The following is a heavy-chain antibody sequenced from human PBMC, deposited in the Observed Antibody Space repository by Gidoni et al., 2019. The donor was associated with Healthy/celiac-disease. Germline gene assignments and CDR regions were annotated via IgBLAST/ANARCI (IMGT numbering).Heavy chain of an antibody. CDR1: GYTFTSYY. Sequence: QVQLVQSGAAVKKPGASVRVSCKASGYTFTSYYMPWIIQAPGQGLEWMGIINPSGGSTSYAQKVQGRVTMTRDTSTRTVYMELSSLRFEDTAVYYCARGEYNWNYVNDYIWGSYYFDYWGQGTLVTVSS. CDR2: INPSGGST. V-gene: IGHV1-46*03. J-gene: IGHJ4*02. D-gene: IGHD3-16*01. CDR3: ARGEYNWNYVNDYIWGSYYFDY.